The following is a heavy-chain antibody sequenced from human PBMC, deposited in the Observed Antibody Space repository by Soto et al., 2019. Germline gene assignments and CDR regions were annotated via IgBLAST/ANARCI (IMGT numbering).Heavy chain of an antibody. Sequence: QVQLPESGPGLVKPSGTLSLTCAVSSGSISTGNWWTWVRHPPGKGLEWIGAIYHSGSTNYNPSLKSRVTISVDKSKNQFSLKLSSVTAADTAVYYCAIYGLRSDAFDIWGQGTMVTVSS. CDR1: SGSISTGNW. V-gene: IGHV4-4*02. D-gene: IGHD5-12*01. CDR3: AIYGLRSDAFDI. CDR2: IYHSGST. J-gene: IGHJ3*02.